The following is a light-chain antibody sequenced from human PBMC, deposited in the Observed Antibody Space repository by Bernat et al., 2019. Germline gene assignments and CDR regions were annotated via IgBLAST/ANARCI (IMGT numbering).Light chain of an antibody. CDR2: DAS. V-gene: IGKV1-9*01. CDR1: QVIGTY. J-gene: IGKJ5*01. CDR3: QQLDKFPIT. Sequence: DIQLTQSPSFLSASVGDRVTITCRASQVIGTYLAWYHQKPGKAPHLLIYDASTLQSGVPSRFSGSGSGTEFTLTISSLQPEDSATYYCQQLDKFPITFGQGTRLEIK.